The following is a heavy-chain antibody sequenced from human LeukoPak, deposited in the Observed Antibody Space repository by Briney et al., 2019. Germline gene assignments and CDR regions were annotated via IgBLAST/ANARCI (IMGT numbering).Heavy chain of an antibody. CDR2: INPNSGGT. CDR3: AALSPEGYFDWQRALNLDY. Sequence: GASVKVSCKASGYTFTGYYMHWVRQAPGQGLEWMGWINPNSGGTNYAQKFQGRVTMTRDTSISTAYMELSRLRSDDTAVYYCAALSPEGYFDWQRALNLDYWGQGTLVTVSS. V-gene: IGHV1-2*02. CDR1: GYTFTGYY. J-gene: IGHJ4*02. D-gene: IGHD3-9*01.